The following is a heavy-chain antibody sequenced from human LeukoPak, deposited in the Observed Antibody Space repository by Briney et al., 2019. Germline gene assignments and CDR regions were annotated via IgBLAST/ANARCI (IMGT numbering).Heavy chain of an antibody. Sequence: SETLSLTCAVYGGSFSGYYWSWIRQPPGKGLEWIGEINHSGSTNYNPSLKSRVTISVDTSKNQFSLKLSSVTAADTAVYYCARGPSGDFWSGYYNRNWFDPWGQGTLVTVSS. CDR1: GGSFSGYY. J-gene: IGHJ5*02. V-gene: IGHV4-34*01. D-gene: IGHD3-3*01. CDR3: ARGPSGDFWSGYYNRNWFDP. CDR2: INHSGST.